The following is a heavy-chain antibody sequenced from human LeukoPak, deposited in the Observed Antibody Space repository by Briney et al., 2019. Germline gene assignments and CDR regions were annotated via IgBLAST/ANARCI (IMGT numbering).Heavy chain of an antibody. CDR2: ISSSGSTI. V-gene: IGHV3-11*01. Sequence: GGSLRLSCAASGFTFSDYCMSWIRQAPGKGLEWVSYISSSGSTIYYADSVKGRFTISRDNAKNSLYLQMNSLRAEDTAVYYCARGGYYDSSGYYYLILDYWGQGTLVTVSS. CDR3: ARGGYYDSSGYYYLILDY. CDR1: GFTFSDYC. J-gene: IGHJ4*02. D-gene: IGHD3-22*01.